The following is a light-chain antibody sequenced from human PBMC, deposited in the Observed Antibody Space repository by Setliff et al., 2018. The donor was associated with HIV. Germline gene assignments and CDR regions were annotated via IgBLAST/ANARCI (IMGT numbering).Light chain of an antibody. CDR1: SGSIDANY. J-gene: IGLJ1*01. CDR3: HSYDGRTEV. CDR2: EDN. V-gene: IGLV6-57*01. Sequence: NFMLTQPHYVSESPGKTVTISCTRSSGSIDANYVQWYQRRPGGSPTTLVYEDNQRPSGVPDRFSGSIDKSSNSASLSISGLKTEDEADYYCHSYDGRTEVFGSVTKVTVL.